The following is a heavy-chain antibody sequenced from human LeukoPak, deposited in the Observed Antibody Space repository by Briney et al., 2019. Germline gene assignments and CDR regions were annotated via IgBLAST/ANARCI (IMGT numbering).Heavy chain of an antibody. CDR2: ISHTEGT. V-gene: IGHV4-34*01. CDR3: ARIRCGHSGSVCYNH. D-gene: IGHD2-21*01. J-gene: IGHJ4*02. Sequence: PSETLSLTCGVFGVSIDDYYWSWIRQSPGKGLEWIGEISHTEGTRYNPSLESRVTMSVGTSENQLSLKLIFVTAADTAVYYCARIRCGHSGSVCYNHWGLGTLVTVSS. CDR1: GVSIDDYY.